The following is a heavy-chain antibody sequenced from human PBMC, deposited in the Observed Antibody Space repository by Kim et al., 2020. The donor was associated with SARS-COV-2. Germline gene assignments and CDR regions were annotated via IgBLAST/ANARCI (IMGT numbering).Heavy chain of an antibody. CDR2: IIPIFGTA. Sequence: SVKVSCKASGGTFSSYAISWVRQAPGQGLEWMGGIIPIFGTANYAQKFQGRVTITADESTSTAYMELSSLRSEDTAVYYCASELHSGSYYGLGYWGQGTLVTVSS. D-gene: IGHD1-26*01. CDR1: GGTFSSYA. V-gene: IGHV1-69*13. J-gene: IGHJ4*02. CDR3: ASELHSGSYYGLGY.